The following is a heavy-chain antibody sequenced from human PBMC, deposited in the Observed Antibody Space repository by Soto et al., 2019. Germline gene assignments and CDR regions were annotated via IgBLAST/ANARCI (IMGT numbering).Heavy chain of an antibody. J-gene: IGHJ5*02. CDR3: ARDVTRYSSSGDDGGIQGDWFEP. CDR2: IIPILGIA. Sequence: QVQLVQSGAEVKKPGSSVKVSCKASGGTFSSYTISWVRQAPGQGLEWMGRIIPILGIANYAQKFQGRVTITADKSTSTAYMELSSLRSEDTAVYYCARDVTRYSSSGDDGGIQGDWFEPWGQGTLVTVSS. D-gene: IGHD6-13*01. CDR1: GGTFSSYT. V-gene: IGHV1-69*08.